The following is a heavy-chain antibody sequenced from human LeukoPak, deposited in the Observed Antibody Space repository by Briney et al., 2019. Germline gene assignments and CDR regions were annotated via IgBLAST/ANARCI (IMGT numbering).Heavy chain of an antibody. CDR2: ISDDGSSK. Sequence: GGSLRLSCAASGFTFSTYVIHWVRQAPGKGLEWVEFISDDGSSKHYADSVKGRFAISRDNSKNTLSLQMNSLRAEDTAVYYCASAYGDYLDHWGQGTLVTVSP. D-gene: IGHD4-17*01. V-gene: IGHV3-30*09. CDR3: ASAYGDYLDH. CDR1: GFTFSTYV. J-gene: IGHJ4*02.